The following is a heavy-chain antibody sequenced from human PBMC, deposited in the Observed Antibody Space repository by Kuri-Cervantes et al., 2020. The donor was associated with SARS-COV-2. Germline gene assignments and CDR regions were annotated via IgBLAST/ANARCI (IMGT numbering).Heavy chain of an antibody. V-gene: IGHV4-34*01. J-gene: IGHJ4*02. CDR1: GGSFSGYY. Sequence: SETLSLTCAVYGGSFSGYYWSWIRQPPGKGLEWIGEINHSGSTNYNPSLKSRVTISVDTSKNQFSLKLSSVTAADTAVYYCARLSSSWHYYFDYWGQGTLVTVSS. D-gene: IGHD6-13*01. CDR2: INHSGST. CDR3: ARLSSSWHYYFDY.